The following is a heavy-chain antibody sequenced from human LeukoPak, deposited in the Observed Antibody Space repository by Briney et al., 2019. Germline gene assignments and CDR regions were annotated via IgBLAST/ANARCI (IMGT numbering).Heavy chain of an antibody. V-gene: IGHV1-18*01. CDR2: ISAYNGNT. CDR1: GYTFTSYG. J-gene: IGHJ5*02. Sequence: ASVKVSCKASGYTFTSYGISWVRQAPGQGLEWMGWISAYNGNTNYAQKLQGRVTMTTDTSTSTAYMELRSLRSDDTAVYYCAVTYCSSTSCTDRFDPWGQGTVVSVPS. CDR3: AVTYCSSTSCTDRFDP. D-gene: IGHD2-2*01.